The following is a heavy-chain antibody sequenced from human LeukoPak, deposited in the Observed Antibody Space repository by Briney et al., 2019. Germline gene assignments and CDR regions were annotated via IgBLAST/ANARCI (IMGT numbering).Heavy chain of an antibody. CDR1: GFTLSHYG. Sequence: GGSLRLSCSTSGFTLSHYGMHWVRQAPGKGLEWVAVILSDATNKYYADSVKGRFTISRDYSKNSLYLQMSSLRAEDTATYYCARDAQRGFDYSNSLQYWGQGTLVTVSS. J-gene: IGHJ4*02. V-gene: IGHV3-33*08. CDR2: ILSDATNK. D-gene: IGHD4-11*01. CDR3: ARDAQRGFDYSNSLQY.